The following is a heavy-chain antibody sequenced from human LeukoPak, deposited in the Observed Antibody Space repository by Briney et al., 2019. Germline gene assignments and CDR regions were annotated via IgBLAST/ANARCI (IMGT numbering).Heavy chain of an antibody. D-gene: IGHD2-2*01. CDR2: ISYDGSNK. V-gene: IGHV3-30-3*01. CDR3: ARDRDIVVVPAAMVIDY. J-gene: IGHJ4*02. Sequence: GGSLRLSCAASGFTFSSYAMHWVRQAPGKGLEWVAVISYDGSNKYYADSVKGRFTISRDNSKNTLYLQMNSLRAEDTAVYYCARDRDIVVVPAAMVIDYWGQGTLVTVSS. CDR1: GFTFSSYA.